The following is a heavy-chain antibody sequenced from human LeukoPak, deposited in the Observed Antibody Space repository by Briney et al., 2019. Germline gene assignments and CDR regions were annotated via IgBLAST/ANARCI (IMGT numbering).Heavy chain of an antibody. CDR2: IYATGST. Sequence: SETLSLTCTVSGGSISSYYWSWIRQPAGKGLEWIGRIYATGSTNYNPSLKSRVSMSLDPSKNQFSLRLSSVTAADTAVYYCARAPSYSYYFDYWGQGTLVTVSS. CDR3: ARAPSYSYYFDY. D-gene: IGHD3-10*01. CDR1: GGSISSYY. V-gene: IGHV4-4*07. J-gene: IGHJ4*02.